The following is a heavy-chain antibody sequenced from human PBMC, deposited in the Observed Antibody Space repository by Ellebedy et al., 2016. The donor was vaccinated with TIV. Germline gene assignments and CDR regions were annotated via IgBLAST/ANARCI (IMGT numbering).Heavy chain of an antibody. CDR2: ISGSGGST. CDR3: AKDSWFGEYIDY. CDR1: GFTFSSYA. Sequence: GESLKISCAASGFTFSSYAMSWVRQAPGKGLEWVSAISGSGGSTYYADSVKGRFTISRDNSKNTLYLQMNSLRAEDTAVYYCAKDSWFGEYIDYWGQGTLVTVSS. J-gene: IGHJ4*02. V-gene: IGHV3-23*01. D-gene: IGHD3-10*01.